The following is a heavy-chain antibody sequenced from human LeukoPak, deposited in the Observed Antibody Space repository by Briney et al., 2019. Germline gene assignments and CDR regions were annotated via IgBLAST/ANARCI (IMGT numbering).Heavy chain of an antibody. V-gene: IGHV3-53*01. D-gene: IGHD6-13*01. Sequence: WGSLRLSCAVSGFNVSNNYMSWVRQAPGKGLEWVSVIYRGGSTYYADSVKGRFTMSRDNSKNTVYLQMDSLRAEDTALYYCARDRGAAAGNWGQGTLVTVSS. CDR2: IYRGGST. CDR1: GFNVSNNY. CDR3: ARDRGAAAGN. J-gene: IGHJ4*02.